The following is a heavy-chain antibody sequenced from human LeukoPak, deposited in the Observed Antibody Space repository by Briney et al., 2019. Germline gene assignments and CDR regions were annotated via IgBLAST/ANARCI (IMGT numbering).Heavy chain of an antibody. J-gene: IGHJ4*02. CDR1: GGSISNYY. CDR3: ARGPYYYDSSGSFDY. V-gene: IGHV4-59*08. CDR2: IYYTGNT. Sequence: SETLSLTCTVSGGSISNYYWNWIRQPPGKGLEWIGYIYYTGNTNYNPSLQSRVTISVDTSKNQFSLKVTSVTAADTAVYYCARGPYYYDSSGSFDYWGQGTLVTVSS. D-gene: IGHD3-22*01.